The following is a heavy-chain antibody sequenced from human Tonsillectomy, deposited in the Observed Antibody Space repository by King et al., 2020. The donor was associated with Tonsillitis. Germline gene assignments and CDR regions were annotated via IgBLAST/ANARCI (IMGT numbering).Heavy chain of an antibody. CDR3: ARGPGYCSGGSCYLIDF. CDR2: IIPIFGTA. D-gene: IGHD2-15*01. J-gene: IGHJ4*02. CDR1: GGTFSSYA. V-gene: IGHV1-69*01. Sequence: QLVQSGAEVKKSGSSVKVSCKASGGTFSSYAINWVRQAPGQGLEWMGGIIPIFGTANYVQKFQGRVTITADESTSTVYMEMSSLRYEDTALYYCARGPGYCSGGSCYLIDFWGQGTLVTVSS.